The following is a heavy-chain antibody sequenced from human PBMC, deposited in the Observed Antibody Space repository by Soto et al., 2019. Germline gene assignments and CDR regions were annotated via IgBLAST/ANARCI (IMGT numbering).Heavy chain of an antibody. CDR2: ISYDGSNK. CDR1: GFTFSNAW. Sequence: GGSLRLSCAASGFTFSNAWMSWVRQAPGKGLEWVAVISYDGSNKYYADSVKGRFTISRDNSKNTLYLQMNSLRAEDKAVYYCARVKSSGWYYYGMDVWGQGTTVTVSS. CDR3: ARVKSSGWYYYGMDV. D-gene: IGHD6-19*01. V-gene: IGHV3-30-3*01. J-gene: IGHJ6*02.